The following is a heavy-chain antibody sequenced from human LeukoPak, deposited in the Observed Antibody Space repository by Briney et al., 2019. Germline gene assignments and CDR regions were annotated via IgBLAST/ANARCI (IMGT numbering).Heavy chain of an antibody. CDR3: ARLRSYSGADF. CDR1: GYTFTSFY. V-gene: IGHV1-46*01. D-gene: IGHD5-18*01. J-gene: IGHJ4*02. CDR2: INPSDGST. Sequence: ASVKVSCKASGYTFTSFYIHWVRQAPGQGLERMGIINPSDGSTSYAQKFQGRVTMTWDASTSTFYMELSSLRSEDTAVFFCARLRSYSGADFWGQGTLVTVSS.